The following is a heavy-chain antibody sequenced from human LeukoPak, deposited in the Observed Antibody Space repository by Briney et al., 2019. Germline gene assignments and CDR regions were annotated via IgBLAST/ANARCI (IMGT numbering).Heavy chain of an antibody. CDR3: ASSPNWGFDY. J-gene: IGHJ4*02. V-gene: IGHV1-69*13. Sequence: SVKVACKTSGGTFSSYAMSGVRQSPGQGLEWMGGIIPIFGTANYAQKFQGRVTITADESTSTSYMELSSLRSEDTAVYYCASSPNWGFDYSGQGTLVTVSS. CDR2: IIPIFGTA. CDR1: GGTFSSYA. D-gene: IGHD7-27*01.